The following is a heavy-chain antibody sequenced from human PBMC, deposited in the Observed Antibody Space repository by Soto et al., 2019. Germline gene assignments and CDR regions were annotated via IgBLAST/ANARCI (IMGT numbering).Heavy chain of an antibody. CDR3: AKNWDTTFSSSSH. V-gene: IGHV3-23*01. CDR2: ISGSAGST. D-gene: IGHD6-6*01. Sequence: EVQLLESGGGLVQPGGSLRLSCAASGFTFTTYAMSWVRQAPGKGLEWVLAISGSAGSTYYADSVKGRFTISRDNSKNTLYLQMNSLRAEYTAVYYCAKNWDTTFSSSSHWGQGTLVSVSS. J-gene: IGHJ4*02. CDR1: GFTFTTYA.